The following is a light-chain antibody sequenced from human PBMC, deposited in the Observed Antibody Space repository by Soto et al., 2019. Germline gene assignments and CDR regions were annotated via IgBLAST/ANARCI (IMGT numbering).Light chain of an antibody. CDR2: GAS. V-gene: IGKV3-20*01. J-gene: IGKJ1*01. CDR3: QQYGNPPQT. CDR1: QSVSSN. Sequence: DILRAQSPATLSLSPGERATLSCRASQSVSSNLAWYQQTPGQAPRLLIYGASSRATGIPNRFSGSGSGTDFTLTISRLEPEDFAVYCCQQYGNPPQTLGQGTRADI.